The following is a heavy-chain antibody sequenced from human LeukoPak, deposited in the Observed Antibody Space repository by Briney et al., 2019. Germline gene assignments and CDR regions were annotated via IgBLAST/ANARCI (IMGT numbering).Heavy chain of an antibody. V-gene: IGHV3-21*01. CDR1: GFTFSSYS. Sequence: PGGSLRLSCAASGFTFSSYSMNWVRQAPGKGLEWVSSISSSSSYIYYADSVKGRFTISRDNAKNSLYLQMNSLRAEDTAVYYCASEITMVRGVIPGDYWGQGTLVTVSS. D-gene: IGHD3-10*01. J-gene: IGHJ4*02. CDR2: ISSSSSYI. CDR3: ASEITMVRGVIPGDY.